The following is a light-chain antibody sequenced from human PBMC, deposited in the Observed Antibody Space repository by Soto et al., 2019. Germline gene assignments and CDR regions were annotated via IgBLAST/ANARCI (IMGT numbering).Light chain of an antibody. J-gene: IGKJ1*01. CDR3: QQYEYWPPT. CDR1: QSIRNT. V-gene: IGKV3D-15*01. CDR2: GAS. Sequence: EVVMTQAPGTLSASPGERATLSCRASQSIRNTVAWYQQKPGQPPRLLIRGASTRATGVPARFSGSGFGTEFTLSSSSLQSDDFAVYPCQQYEYWPPTFGQGTNVEIK.